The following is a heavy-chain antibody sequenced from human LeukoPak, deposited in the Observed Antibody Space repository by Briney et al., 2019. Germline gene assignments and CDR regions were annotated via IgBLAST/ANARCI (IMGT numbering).Heavy chain of an antibody. CDR1: GGSFSGYY. CDR3: ARAFGAYCTNGVCYHFDY. J-gene: IGHJ4*02. CDR2: INHSGST. Sequence: SGTLSLTCAVYGGSFSGYYWSWIRQPPGKGLEWIGEINHSGSTNYNPSLKSRVTISVDTSKNQFSLKLSSVTAADTAVYYCARAFGAYCTNGVCYHFDYWGQGTLVTVSS. D-gene: IGHD2-8*01. V-gene: IGHV4-34*01.